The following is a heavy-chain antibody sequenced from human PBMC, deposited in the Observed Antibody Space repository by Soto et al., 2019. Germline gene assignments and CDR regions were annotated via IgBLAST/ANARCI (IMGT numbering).Heavy chain of an antibody. D-gene: IGHD6-13*01. CDR3: ARQAGAGGAAADYMDV. CDR2: IYPDDSDT. CDR1: GYSFANFW. V-gene: IGHV5-51*01. J-gene: IGHJ6*03. Sequence: PGESLKISCKGSGYSFANFWIGWVRQMPGKGLEWMGIIYPDDSDTRYSPSFQGQVTISADKSTSTAYLQWSSLKASDTAMYYCARQAGAGGAAADYMDVWGKGTPVTVSS.